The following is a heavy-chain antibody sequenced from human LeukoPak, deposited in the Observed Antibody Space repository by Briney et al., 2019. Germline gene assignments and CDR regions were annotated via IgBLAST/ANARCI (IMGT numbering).Heavy chain of an antibody. CDR2: FSDSGGST. Sequence: GGSLRLSCAASGFTFSNYGLSWARQAPGKGLEWVSGFSDSGGSTYYADSVKGRFTISRDNSKNTLYLQMNSLRAEDTAIYYCARDERLLSFLKWGQGTLVTVSS. CDR1: GFTFSNYG. CDR3: ARDERLLSFLK. J-gene: IGHJ4*02. D-gene: IGHD3-3*01. V-gene: IGHV3-23*01.